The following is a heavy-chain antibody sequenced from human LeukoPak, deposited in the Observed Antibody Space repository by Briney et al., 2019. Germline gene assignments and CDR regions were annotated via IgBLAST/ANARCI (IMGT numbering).Heavy chain of an antibody. CDR3: ARESGNSFHN. CDR1: GGSINSDY. V-gene: IGHV4-59*01. J-gene: IGHJ4*02. D-gene: IGHD6-13*01. Sequence: SETLSLTCTVSGGSINSDYWGWIRQPPGKGLEWIGYIYYSESTNSNPSLKSRVTMSLDTSQNQFSLRLTSVTAADTAVYYCARESGNSFHNWGQGTLVTVSS. CDR2: IYYSEST.